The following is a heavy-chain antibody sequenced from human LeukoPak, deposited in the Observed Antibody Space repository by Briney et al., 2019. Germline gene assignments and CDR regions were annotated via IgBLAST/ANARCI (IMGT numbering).Heavy chain of an antibody. CDR1: GGSISSYY. Sequence: PSETLSLTCTVSGGSISSYYWNWIRQPPGKGLEGIGYISHSGSTDYKSSLKSRVTISRDTPKNQFSLKLSSVTAADTAVYYCARSSSGNYYNDWGQGTLVTVSS. CDR3: ARSSSGNYYND. D-gene: IGHD1-26*01. J-gene: IGHJ4*02. CDR2: ISHSGST. V-gene: IGHV4-59*08.